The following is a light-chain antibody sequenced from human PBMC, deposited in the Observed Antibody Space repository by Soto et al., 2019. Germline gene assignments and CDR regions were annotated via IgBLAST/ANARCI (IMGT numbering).Light chain of an antibody. V-gene: IGKV1-27*01. CDR3: QKYDNAPLT. J-gene: IGKJ4*01. Sequence: DIQMTQAPSSLSASVGDRVTITCRARQDISTYLAWYQQKPGKVPKLLISAAYTLQSGVPPRFSGSGSGTDFTLTISSLQPEEVANYYCQKYDNAPLTFGGGTKVEIK. CDR1: QDISTY. CDR2: AAY.